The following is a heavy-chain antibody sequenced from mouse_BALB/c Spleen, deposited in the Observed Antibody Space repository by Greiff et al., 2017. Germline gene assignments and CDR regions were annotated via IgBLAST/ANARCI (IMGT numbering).Heavy chain of an antibody. V-gene: IGHV5-17*02. CDR2: ISSGSSTI. J-gene: IGHJ4*01. D-gene: IGHD2-3*01. CDR1: GFTFSSFG. Sequence: EVMLVESGGGLVQPGGSRKLSCAASGFTFSSFGMHWVRQAPEKGLEWVAYISSGSSTIYYADTVKGRFTISRDNPKNTLFLQMTSLRSEDTAMYYCARGGYFFYAMDYWGQGTSVTVSS. CDR3: ARGGYFFYAMDY.